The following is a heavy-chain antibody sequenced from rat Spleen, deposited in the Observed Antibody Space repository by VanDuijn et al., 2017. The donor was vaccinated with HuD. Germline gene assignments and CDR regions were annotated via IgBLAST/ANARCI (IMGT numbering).Heavy chain of an antibody. CDR1: GFTFSNYG. Sequence: EVQLVESDGGLVQPGRSLKLSCVASGFTFSNYGMHWIRQAPTKGLEWVASISPSGGSTYYRDSVKGRFTISRDNAKSTLYLQMDSLRSEDTATYYCATGDYYDAPFAYWGQGTLVTVSS. J-gene: IGHJ3*01. CDR3: ATGDYYDAPFAY. V-gene: IGHV5-19*01. CDR2: ISPSGGST. D-gene: IGHD1-12*01.